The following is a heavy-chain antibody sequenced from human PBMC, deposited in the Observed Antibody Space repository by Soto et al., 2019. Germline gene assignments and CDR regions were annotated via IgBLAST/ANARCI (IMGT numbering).Heavy chain of an antibody. D-gene: IGHD1-26*01. CDR3: ARGIIVGALSWFDP. V-gene: IGHV3-21*01. J-gene: IGHJ5*02. CDR2: VTKSDYT. Sequence: GGSLRLSCTVSGFYFNNYGINWVRQPPGKGLEWVSSVTKSDYTYYSDSVKGRFTISRDNAKNSVSLQMNSLRAEDTAVYYCARGIIVGALSWFDPWGQGTLVTVSS. CDR1: GFYFNNYG.